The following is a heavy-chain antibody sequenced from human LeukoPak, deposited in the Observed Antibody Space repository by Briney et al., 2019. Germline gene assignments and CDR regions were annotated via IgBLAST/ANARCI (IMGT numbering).Heavy chain of an antibody. Sequence: PGRSLRLSCAASGFTFSSYARSWVRQAPGKGLEWVSTISGGGGSTYYADSVKGRFTISRENSKHTMYLQMNSLRAEDTAVYYCAKVWEFRGAIVYYFDYWGQGTLVTVSS. CDR1: GFTFSSYA. J-gene: IGHJ4*02. CDR2: ISGGGGST. V-gene: IGHV3-23*01. CDR3: AKVWEFRGAIVYYFDY. D-gene: IGHD3-10*01.